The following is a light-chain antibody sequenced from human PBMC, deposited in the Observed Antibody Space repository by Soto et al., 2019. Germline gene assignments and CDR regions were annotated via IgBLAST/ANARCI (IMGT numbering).Light chain of an antibody. CDR3: QQLYSHPLT. CDR1: QSLLHSNGYHY. CDR2: MGS. Sequence: DIVMTQSPLSLPVTPGEPASISCRSSQSLLHSNGYHYLDWYVQKPGQSPQLLIYMGSTRASGVPDRFSGSGSGTDFSLTISNLQPEDFATYYCQQLYSHPLTFGGGTKVDIK. V-gene: IGKV2-28*01. J-gene: IGKJ4*01.